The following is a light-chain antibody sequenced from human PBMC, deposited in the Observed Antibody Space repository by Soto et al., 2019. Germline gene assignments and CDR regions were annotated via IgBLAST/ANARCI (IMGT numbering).Light chain of an antibody. J-gene: IGLJ2*01. V-gene: IGLV2-8*01. CDR1: IRDVGGYDS. CDR3: CSYAGLNNLI. CDR2: EVS. Sequence: QSALTQPPSASGSRGQSVTISCTGTIRDVGGYDSVSWYQQHPGKAPKLMIYEVSKRPSGVPDRFSGSKSDNTASLTVSGVQAEDEADYFCCSYAGLNNLIFGGGTKLTVL.